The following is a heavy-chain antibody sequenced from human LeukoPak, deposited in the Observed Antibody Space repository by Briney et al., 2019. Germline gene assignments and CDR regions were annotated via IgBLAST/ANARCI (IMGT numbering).Heavy chain of an antibody. D-gene: IGHD6-19*01. Sequence: GGSLRLSCAASGFTFSSYGMHWVRRAPGKGLEWVAVIWYDGSNKYYADSVKGRFTISRDNSKNTLYLQMNSLRAEDTAVYYCARDLVGSGWYYFDYWGQGTLVTVSS. V-gene: IGHV3-33*01. CDR3: ARDLVGSGWYYFDY. CDR2: IWYDGSNK. J-gene: IGHJ4*02. CDR1: GFTFSSYG.